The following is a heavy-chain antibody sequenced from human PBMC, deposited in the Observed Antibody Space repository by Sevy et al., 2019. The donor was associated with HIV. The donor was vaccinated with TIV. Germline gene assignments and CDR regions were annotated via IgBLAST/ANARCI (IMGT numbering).Heavy chain of an antibody. D-gene: IGHD5-12*01. CDR1: GFTFDDYA. Sequence: GGSLRLSCAASGFTFDDYAMHWVRQAPGKGLEWVSLISWDGGSTYYAHSVKGRFTISRDNSKNSLYLQMNSLRAEDTALYYCAKDGLVATIQTPVYYYYYMDVWGKGTTVTVSS. J-gene: IGHJ6*03. V-gene: IGHV3-43D*03. CDR2: ISWDGGST. CDR3: AKDGLVATIQTPVYYYYYMDV.